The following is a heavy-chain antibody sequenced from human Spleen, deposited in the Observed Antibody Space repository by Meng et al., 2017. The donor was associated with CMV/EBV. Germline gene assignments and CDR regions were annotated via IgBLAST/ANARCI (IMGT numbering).Heavy chain of an antibody. V-gene: IGHV1-8*03. D-gene: IGHD1-14*01. J-gene: IGHJ4*02. CDR3: AARNRNQGFDY. CDR1: GYTFTSYD. CDR2: MNPNSGNT. Sequence: SCKASGYTFTSYDIKWMRQATGQGLEWMGWMNPNSGNTGYAQKFQGRVTITRNTSISTAYMELSSLRSEDTAVYYCAARNRNQGFDYWGQGTLVTVSS.